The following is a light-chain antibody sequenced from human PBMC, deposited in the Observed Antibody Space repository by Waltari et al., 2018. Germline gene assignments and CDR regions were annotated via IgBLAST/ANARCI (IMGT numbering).Light chain of an antibody. V-gene: IGLV2-14*01. J-gene: IGLJ2*01. CDR1: GSDVGCYDY. CDR3: SSYTSSGVV. CDR2: DVY. Sequence: QSALTHPASVSGSPGQAIIISCPGTGSDVGCYDYVSWYQQYPGKAPRLIIYDVYNRPSGVSNRFSGSKSDNTASLTISGLQAEDESVYYCSSYTSSGVVFGGGTKLTVL.